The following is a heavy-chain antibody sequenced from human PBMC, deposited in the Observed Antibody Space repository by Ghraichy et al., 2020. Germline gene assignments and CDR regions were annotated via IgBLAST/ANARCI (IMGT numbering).Heavy chain of an antibody. V-gene: IGHV3-23*01. J-gene: IGHJ6*02. Sequence: GGSLRLSCAASGFTFSSYAMSWVRQAPGKGLEWVSTISISGGTTYYADSVKGRFTISRDNSKNTLYLQMSSLRAEDTAVYYCAKASIRATLCMDVWGQGTTVTVSS. CDR3: AKASIRATLCMDV. CDR2: ISISGGTT. CDR1: GFTFSSYA.